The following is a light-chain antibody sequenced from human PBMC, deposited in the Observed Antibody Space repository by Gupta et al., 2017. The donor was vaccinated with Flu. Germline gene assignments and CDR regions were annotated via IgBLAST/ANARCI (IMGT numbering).Light chain of an antibody. J-gene: IGLJ3*02. V-gene: IGLV1-44*01. CDR1: SSNIGSNT. CDR2: SNN. CDR3: AAWDDSLNGWV. Sequence: GTPGQRVTISCSGSSSNIGSNTVNWYQQLPGTAPKLLIYSNNQRPSGVPDRFSGSKSGTSASLAISGLQSEDEADYYCAAWDDSLNGWVFGGGTKLTVL.